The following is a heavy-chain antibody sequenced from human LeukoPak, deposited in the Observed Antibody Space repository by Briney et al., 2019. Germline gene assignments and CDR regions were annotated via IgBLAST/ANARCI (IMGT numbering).Heavy chain of an antibody. J-gene: IGHJ6*04. CDR3: ARGLIAAAGMDV. CDR2: ISAYDGNT. D-gene: IGHD6-13*01. V-gene: IGHV1-18*01. CDR1: GYTFTNYD. Sequence: GASVKLSCTASGYTFTNYDISWVRQAPGQGLEWMGWISAYDGNTNYAQKFQGRVTMTTDTSTTTAYMELRTLKSDDTAVYFCARGLIAAAGMDVWGKGTTVTVSS.